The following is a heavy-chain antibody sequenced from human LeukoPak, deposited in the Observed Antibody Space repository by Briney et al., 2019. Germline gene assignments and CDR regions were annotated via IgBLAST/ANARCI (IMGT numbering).Heavy chain of an antibody. J-gene: IGHJ6*03. Sequence: GGSLRLSCAVSGFTFSSYSMNWVRQARGKGLEWVSSISSSGSFTYYADSVRGRFTISRDNAKNSLYLQMNSLRAEDTAVYHCARGVRGVINYMDVWGKGTTVTVSS. CDR3: ARGVRGVINYMDV. CDR1: GFTFSSYS. V-gene: IGHV3-21*01. D-gene: IGHD3-10*01. CDR2: ISSSGSFT.